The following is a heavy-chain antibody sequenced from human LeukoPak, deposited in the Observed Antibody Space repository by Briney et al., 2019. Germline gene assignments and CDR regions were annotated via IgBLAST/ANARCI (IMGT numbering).Heavy chain of an antibody. D-gene: IGHD2-21*02. CDR2: IIPIFGTA. V-gene: IGHV1-69*13. CDR3: AREEREYCGGDCNDAFDI. Sequence: AASVKVSCKASGGTFSSYAISWVRQAPGQGLEWMGGIIPIFGTANYAQKFQGRVTITADESTSTAYMELSSLRSEDTAVYYRAREEREYCGGDCNDAFDIWGQGTMVTVSS. J-gene: IGHJ3*02. CDR1: GGTFSSYA.